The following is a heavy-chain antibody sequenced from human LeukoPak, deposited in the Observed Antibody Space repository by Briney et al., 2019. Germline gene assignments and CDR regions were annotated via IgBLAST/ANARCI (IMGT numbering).Heavy chain of an antibody. Sequence: SETLSLTCTVSGGSISSHYWSWIRQPPGKGLEWIGYIYYSGSTNYNPSLKSRVTISVDTSKNQFSLKLSSVTAADTAVYYCARSPSCPAGTSCYLDWFDPWGQGTLVTVSS. CDR3: ARSPSCPAGTSCYLDWFDP. D-gene: IGHD2-2*01. CDR1: GGSISSHY. V-gene: IGHV4-59*11. CDR2: IYYSGST. J-gene: IGHJ5*02.